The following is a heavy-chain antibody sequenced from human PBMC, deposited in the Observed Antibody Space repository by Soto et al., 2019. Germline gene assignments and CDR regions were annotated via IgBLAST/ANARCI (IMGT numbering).Heavy chain of an antibody. CDR1: GGSTSGYY. V-gene: IGHV4-4*07. CDR2: IYTSGST. Sequence: SETLSLTCTVSGGSTSGYYWSWIRQPAGKGLEWIGRIYTSGSTNYNPSLKSRVTMSVDTSKSQFSLKLSSVTAADTAVYYCARSGGSFNFDYWGRGTLVTVSS. J-gene: IGHJ4*02. CDR3: ARSGGSFNFDY. D-gene: IGHD1-26*01.